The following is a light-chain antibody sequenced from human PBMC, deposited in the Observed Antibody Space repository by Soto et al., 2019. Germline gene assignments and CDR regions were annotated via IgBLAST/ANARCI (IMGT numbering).Light chain of an antibody. J-gene: IGKJ2*01. Sequence: EVVLTQSPSTLSLSPGERATLSCRASRRISSAYLAWYQQKPGQAPRLLIYGASTRATDIPDRFTGSGSATDFTLIISRLEPEDFAVYYCLQSGNSPLTFGQGTRLEIK. V-gene: IGKV3-20*01. CDR3: LQSGNSPLT. CDR1: RRISSAY. CDR2: GAS.